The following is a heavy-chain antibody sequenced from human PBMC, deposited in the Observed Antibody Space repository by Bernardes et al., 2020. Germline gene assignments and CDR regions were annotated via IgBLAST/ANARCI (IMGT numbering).Heavy chain of an antibody. V-gene: IGHV1-18*01. Sequence: ASVKVSCKASGYTFTSYGISWVRQAPGQGLEWMGWISAYNGNTNYAQKLQGRVTMTTDTSTSTAYMELRSLRSDDTAVYYCARVDHGGYYYDSSGYFIVDYWGQGTLVTVSS. CDR3: ARVDHGGYYYDSSGYFIVDY. J-gene: IGHJ4*02. D-gene: IGHD3-22*01. CDR1: GYTFTSYG. CDR2: ISAYNGNT.